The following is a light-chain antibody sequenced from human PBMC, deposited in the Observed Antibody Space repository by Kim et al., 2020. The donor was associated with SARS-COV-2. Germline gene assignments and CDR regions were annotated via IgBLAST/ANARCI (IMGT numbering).Light chain of an antibody. V-gene: IGKV3-15*01. Sequence: MSPGERATLSCRASQSVSSNLAWYQQRPGQAPRLLIYGASTRATGIPARFSGSGSRTQFTLTISSLQSEDFAVYYCHQYNNWPLTFGGGTKVDIK. CDR3: HQYNNWPLT. J-gene: IGKJ4*01. CDR2: GAS. CDR1: QSVSSN.